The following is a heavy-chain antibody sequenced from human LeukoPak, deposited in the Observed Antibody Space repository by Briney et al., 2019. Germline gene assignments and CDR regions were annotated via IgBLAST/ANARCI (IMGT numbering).Heavy chain of an antibody. CDR3: AAGVYSGSYSSYYYYGMDV. D-gene: IGHD1-26*01. CDR2: IVVGSGNT. V-gene: IGHV1-58*02. J-gene: IGHJ6*02. Sequence: GTSVKVSCKASGFTFTSSAMQWVRQARGQRLEWIGWIVVGSGNTNYAQKFQERVTITRDMSTSTAYMELSSLRSEDTAVYYCAAGVYSGSYSSYYYYGMDVWGQGTTVTVSS. CDR1: GFTFTSSA.